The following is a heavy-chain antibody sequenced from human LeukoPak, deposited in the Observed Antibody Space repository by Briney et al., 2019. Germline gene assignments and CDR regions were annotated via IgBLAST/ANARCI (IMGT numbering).Heavy chain of an antibody. J-gene: IGHJ4*02. V-gene: IGHV3-7*01. D-gene: IGHD6-19*01. CDR3: AKDRRSPAGNVFDY. CDR1: GLTFSSYW. Sequence: PGGSLRLSCAASGLTFSSYWMSWVRQAPGKGLEWVANIKQDGSEKYYVDSVKGRFTISRDNSKNTLYLQMNSLRAEDTAVYYCAKDRRSPAGNVFDYWGQGTLVTVSS. CDR2: IKQDGSEK.